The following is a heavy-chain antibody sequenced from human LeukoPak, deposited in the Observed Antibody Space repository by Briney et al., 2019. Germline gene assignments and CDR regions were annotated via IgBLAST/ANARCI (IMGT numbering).Heavy chain of an antibody. J-gene: IGHJ4*02. V-gene: IGHV1-3*01. CDR1: GCTFASYA. CDR3: ASTGVMSSSWPYFDY. D-gene: IGHD6-13*01. CDR2: INVGNGNT. Sequence: ASVKVSCKASGCTFASYAMHWVRQAPGQRLEWMGWINVGNGNTKYSQKFQGRVTITRDTSASTAYMELSSLRSEDTAVYYCASTGVMSSSWPYFDYWGQGTLVTVSS.